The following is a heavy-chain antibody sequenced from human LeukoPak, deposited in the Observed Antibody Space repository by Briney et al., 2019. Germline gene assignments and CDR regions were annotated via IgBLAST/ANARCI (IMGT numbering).Heavy chain of an antibody. J-gene: IGHJ5*02. CDR1: GYSISSGYY. D-gene: IGHD2-2*01. CDR2: IYHSGST. Sequence: SETLSLTCTVSGYSISSGYYWGWIRPPPGKGLEWIGIIYHSGSTYYNPSLKSRVTISVDTSKNQFSLKLSSVTAADTAVSYCARDDIVVVPAAILYNWFDPWGQGTLVTVSS. CDR3: ARDDIVVVPAAILYNWFDP. V-gene: IGHV4-38-2*02.